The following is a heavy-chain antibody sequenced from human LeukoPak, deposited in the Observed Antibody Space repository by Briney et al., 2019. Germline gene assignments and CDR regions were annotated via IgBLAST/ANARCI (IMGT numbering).Heavy chain of an antibody. V-gene: IGHV4-4*02. J-gene: IGHJ4*02. CDR3: ATYYDSSGYKLDY. CDR1: GGSISSNNW. D-gene: IGHD3-22*01. CDR2: IYRSGST. Sequence: SETLSLTCTVSGGSISSNNWWSWVRQPPGKGLEWIGEIYRSGSTNYNPSLKSRVTISVDKSKNQFSLKLSPVTAADTAVYYCATYYDSSGYKLDYWGQGTLVTVSS.